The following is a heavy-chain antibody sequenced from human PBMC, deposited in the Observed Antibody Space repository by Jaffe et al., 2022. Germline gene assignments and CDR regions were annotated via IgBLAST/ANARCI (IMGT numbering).Heavy chain of an antibody. D-gene: IGHD1-7*01. V-gene: IGHV2-5*01. J-gene: IGHJ4*02. Sequence: QITLKESGPTLVKPTQTLTLTCTFSGFSLSTSGVGVGWIRQPPGKALEWLALIYWNDDKRYSPSLKSRLTITKDTSKNQVVLTMTNMDPVDTATYYCAHEKLELHDGSGSYREDWGQGTLVTVSS. CDR2: IYWNDDK. CDR1: GFSLSTSGVG. CDR3: AHEKLELHDGSGSYRED.